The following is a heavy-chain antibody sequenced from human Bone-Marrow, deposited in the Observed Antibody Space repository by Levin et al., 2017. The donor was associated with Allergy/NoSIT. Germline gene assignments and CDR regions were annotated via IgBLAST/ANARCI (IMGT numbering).Heavy chain of an antibody. Sequence: SETLSLTCSVSGVSIRTYSWTWIRQPPGMGLEWSGSTYYSGTTSYNPSLGGRLSISVDTPNNQFSLKLNSVTAADTAVYYCARLACGSTTCYIDYWGRGAQVTVSS. D-gene: IGHD2-2*02. CDR1: GVSIRTYS. CDR3: ARLACGSTTCYIDY. CDR2: TYYSGTT. V-gene: IGHV4-59*08. J-gene: IGHJ4*02.